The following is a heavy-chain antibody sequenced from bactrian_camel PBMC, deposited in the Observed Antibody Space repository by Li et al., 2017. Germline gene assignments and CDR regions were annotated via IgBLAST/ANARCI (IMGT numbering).Heavy chain of an antibody. CDR2: IDSGGHKK. CDR1: GVTFSNYA. D-gene: IGHD4*01. V-gene: IGHV3S40*01. Sequence: VQLVESGGGSVQAGGSLTLSCAASGVTFSNYAMSWVRQAPGKGLEWVASIDSGGHKKYYSNPVKGRATISRDNAKNTVSLQLNSLKTEDMAMYYCANVRLDHVLGRWDATNYRGQGTQVTVS. J-gene: IGHJ4*01. CDR3: ANVRLDHVLGRWDATNY.